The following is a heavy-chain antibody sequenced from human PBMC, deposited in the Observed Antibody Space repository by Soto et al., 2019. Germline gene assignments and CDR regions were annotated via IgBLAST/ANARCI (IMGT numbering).Heavy chain of an antibody. D-gene: IGHD6-6*01. J-gene: IGHJ4*02. V-gene: IGHV4-4*02. CDR2: IYHSGST. Sequence: KTSETLSLTCAVSGGSISSSNWWSWVRQPPGKGLEWIGEIYHSGSTNYNPSLKSRVTISVDKSKNQFSLKLSSVTAADTAVYYCAREMPSSSSFYFDYWGQGTLVTVSS. CDR1: GGSISSSNW. CDR3: AREMPSSSSFYFDY.